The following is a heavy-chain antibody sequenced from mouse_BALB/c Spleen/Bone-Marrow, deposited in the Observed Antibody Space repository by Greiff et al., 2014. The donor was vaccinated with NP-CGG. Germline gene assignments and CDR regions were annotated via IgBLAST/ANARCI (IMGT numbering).Heavy chain of an antibody. J-gene: IGHJ4*01. V-gene: IGHV3-8*02. CDR2: ISYSGST. D-gene: IGHD2-10*01. Sequence: EVQLQESGPSLVKPSQTLSLTCSVPGDSITSVYWNWLRKFPGNKLEYMGYISYSGSTYHNPVLKSRVSFTRDTSKNQYYLQLNSVTTEDTATYYCASSCDLLWMDYWGQGTSVTVSS. CDR1: GDSITSVY. CDR3: ASSCDLLWMDY.